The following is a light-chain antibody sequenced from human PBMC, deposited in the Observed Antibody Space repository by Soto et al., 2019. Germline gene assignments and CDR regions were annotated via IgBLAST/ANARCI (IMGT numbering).Light chain of an antibody. CDR1: NSNLGAGYD. V-gene: IGLV1-40*01. Sequence: QSVLTQPPSVSGAPGQRVTISCTGNNSNLGAGYDVHWYQQLPGAAPKLVIFGNRNRPSGVPERFSGSKSGTSASLAITGLQAEDEADYYCHSYDNSLSGSRVFGGGTKLTVL. CDR2: GNR. J-gene: IGLJ3*02. CDR3: HSYDNSLSGSRV.